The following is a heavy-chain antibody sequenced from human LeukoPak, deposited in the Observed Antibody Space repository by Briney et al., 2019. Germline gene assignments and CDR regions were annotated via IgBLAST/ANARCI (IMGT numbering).Heavy chain of an antibody. V-gene: IGHV5-51*01. D-gene: IGHD5-18*01. CDR2: IDPSDSET. Sequence: GESLKISCKASGYSFTTYWIGWVRQMPGKGLEWMGIIDPSDSETRYTPSFQGQVTISADKSLSTAYLQWNSLKASDSAMYYCARQTAMGRSGDYWGQGTLVNVSS. J-gene: IGHJ4*02. CDR3: ARQTAMGRSGDY. CDR1: GYSFTTYW.